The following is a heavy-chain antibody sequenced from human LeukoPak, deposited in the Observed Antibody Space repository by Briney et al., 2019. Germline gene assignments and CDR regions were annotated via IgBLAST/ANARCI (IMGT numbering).Heavy chain of an antibody. CDR1: GFTFSSYG. V-gene: IGHV3-30*12. CDR3: ARRSGSYYVFDY. Sequence: PGGSLRLSCAASGFTFSSYGMHWVRQAPGKGLEWVAVISYDGSNKYYADSVKGRFTISRDNAKNSLYLQMDSLRAEDTAVYYCARRSGSYYVFDYWGQGTLVTVTS. J-gene: IGHJ4*02. D-gene: IGHD1-26*01. CDR2: ISYDGSNK.